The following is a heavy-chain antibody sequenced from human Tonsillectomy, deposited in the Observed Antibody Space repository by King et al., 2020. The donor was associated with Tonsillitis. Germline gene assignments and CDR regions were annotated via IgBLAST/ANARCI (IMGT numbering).Heavy chain of an antibody. CDR3: ARGLPTVVVPAGGGWFDP. CDR2: INHSGST. J-gene: IGHJ5*02. D-gene: IGHD2-2*01. V-gene: IGHV4-34*01. Sequence: VQLQQWGAGLLKPSETLSLTCAVYGGSFSGYYWSWIRQPPGKGLEWIGEINHSGSTKYNPSLKSRVTISVNTSKNQFSLKLGSVTAADTAVYYCARGLPTVVVPAGGGWFDPWGQGTLVTVSS. CDR1: GGSFSGYY.